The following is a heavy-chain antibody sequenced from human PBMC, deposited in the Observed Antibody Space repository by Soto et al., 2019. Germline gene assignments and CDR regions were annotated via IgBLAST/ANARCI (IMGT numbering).Heavy chain of an antibody. CDR3: ARLRVYSGWPYYFDY. V-gene: IGHV4-59*01. J-gene: IGHJ4*02. D-gene: IGHD6-19*01. Sequence: QVQLQESGPGLVKPSETLSLTCTVSGDSISRYYWSWIRQPPGKGLEWIGYINYSGTTNYNPSLKSRVTISVDTPMNHLSLRLTAVTAADTAMYYCARLRVYSGWPYYFDYWGQGSLVTVSS. CDR2: INYSGTT. CDR1: GDSISRYY.